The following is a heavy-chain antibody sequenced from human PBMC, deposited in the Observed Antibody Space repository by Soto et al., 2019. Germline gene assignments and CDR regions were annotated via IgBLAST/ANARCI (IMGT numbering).Heavy chain of an antibody. D-gene: IGHD1-7*01. V-gene: IGHV1-3*01. CDR1: GYTFTSYG. CDR3: AKLLSVEDQEADFDY. J-gene: IGHJ4*02. Sequence: QVHLVQSGAEVKKPGASVKVSCKASGYTFTSYGIHWVRQAPGQRLEWMGWINAGNGDTKYSQKFQGRVTITRDTSASIAYMELSSLRSEDTAVYYCAKLLSVEDQEADFDYWGQGTLVTVSS. CDR2: INAGNGDT.